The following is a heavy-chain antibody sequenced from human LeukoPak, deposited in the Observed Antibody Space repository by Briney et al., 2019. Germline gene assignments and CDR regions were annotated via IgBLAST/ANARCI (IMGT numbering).Heavy chain of an antibody. Sequence: GGSLRLSCAASEFTFSDAWMSWVRQAPGKGLEWVGRIKSKRDGGTPDYAAPVKGRFTISRDDSKDTLYLQMNSLKTEDTAVYYCTTGNSGLGRAYFDYWGQGTLVTVSS. CDR2: IKSKRDGGTP. CDR1: EFTFSDAW. D-gene: IGHD2/OR15-2a*01. CDR3: TTGNSGLGRAYFDY. V-gene: IGHV3-15*01. J-gene: IGHJ4*02.